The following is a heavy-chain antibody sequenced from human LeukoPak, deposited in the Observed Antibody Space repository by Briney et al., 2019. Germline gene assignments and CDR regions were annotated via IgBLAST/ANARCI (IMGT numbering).Heavy chain of an antibody. J-gene: IGHJ3*02. CDR1: GGSISSYY. V-gene: IGHV4-4*09. D-gene: IGHD2-21*01. CDR3: ARIVMMWYAFDI. Sequence: SETLSLTCTVSGGSISSYYWSWIRQPPGKGLEWIGYIYTSGSTNYNPSLKGRVTISVDTSKNQFSLKLSSVTAADTAVYYCARIVMMWYAFDIRGQGTMVTVSS. CDR2: IYTSGST.